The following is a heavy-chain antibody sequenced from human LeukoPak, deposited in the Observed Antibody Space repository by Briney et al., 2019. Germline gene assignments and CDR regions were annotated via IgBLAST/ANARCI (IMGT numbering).Heavy chain of an antibody. J-gene: IGHJ4*02. CDR1: GFTFSSYA. CDR3: AREVREMATMLDY. V-gene: IGHV3-30-3*01. CDR2: ISYDGSNK. D-gene: IGHD5-24*01. Sequence: GGSLRLSCAASGFTFSSYAMHWVRQAPGKGLEWVAVISYDGSNKYYADSVKGRFTISRDNSKNTLYLQMNSLRAEDTAVYYCAREVREMATMLDYWGQGTLVTVSS.